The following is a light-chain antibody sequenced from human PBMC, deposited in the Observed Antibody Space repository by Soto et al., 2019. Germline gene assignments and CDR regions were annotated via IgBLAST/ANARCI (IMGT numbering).Light chain of an antibody. J-gene: IGLJ1*01. CDR1: SSDVGSYNL. Sequence: QSALTQPASVSGSPGRSITIPCTGTSSDVGSYNLVSWYQQHPGKAPKLMIYEGSKRPSGVSNRFSGSKSGNTASLTISGLQAEDEADYYCCSYAGSSTYVFGTGTKV. CDR3: CSYAGSSTYV. V-gene: IGLV2-23*01. CDR2: EGS.